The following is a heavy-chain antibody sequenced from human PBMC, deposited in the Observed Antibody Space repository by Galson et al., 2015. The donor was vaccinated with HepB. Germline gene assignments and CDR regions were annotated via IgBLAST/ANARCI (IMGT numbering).Heavy chain of an antibody. V-gene: IGHV3-30-3*01. Sequence: SLRLSCAASGFTISTYAIHWVRQDPGKGLEWVAVISYDGSNQYYADSVKGRFTISRDNSKNTVYLQMDSLRAEDTAVYYCARDLWELPDYWGQGTLVTVSS. J-gene: IGHJ4*02. CDR1: GFTISTYA. CDR2: ISYDGSNQ. CDR3: ARDLWELPDY. D-gene: IGHD1-26*01.